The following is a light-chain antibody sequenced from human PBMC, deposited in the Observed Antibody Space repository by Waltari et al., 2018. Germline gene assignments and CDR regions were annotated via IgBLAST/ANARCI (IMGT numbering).Light chain of an antibody. J-gene: IGLJ1*01. V-gene: IGLV2-11*01. CDR2: DVN. Sequence: QSALTQPRSVSGSPGQSVTISCTGTSSDVGSYDYVSWYQQHPGKAPKVMIYDVNKRPSGVPDCFSGSKSGNTASLTISGLQAEDEAEYYCCSYGGSYYVLGTGTEVTVL. CDR1: SSDVGSYDY. CDR3: CSYGGSYYV.